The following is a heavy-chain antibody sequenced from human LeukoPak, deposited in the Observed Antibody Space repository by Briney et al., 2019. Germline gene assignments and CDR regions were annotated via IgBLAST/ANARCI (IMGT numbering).Heavy chain of an antibody. J-gene: IGHJ4*02. CDR3: AKYSSDWYDEY. Sequence: PGGSLRLSCAASGFTFSSFAMTWVRQAPGKGLEWVSAISGSGRYTYYADFVKGRFTISRDNSKNTLYLQMNSLRAEDTAVYYCAKYSSDWYDEYWGQGTLVTVSS. CDR2: ISGSGRYT. D-gene: IGHD6-19*01. CDR1: GFTFSSFA. V-gene: IGHV3-23*01.